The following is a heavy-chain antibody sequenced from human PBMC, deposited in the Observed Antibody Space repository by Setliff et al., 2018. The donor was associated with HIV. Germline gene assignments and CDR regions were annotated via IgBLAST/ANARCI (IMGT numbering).Heavy chain of an antibody. CDR1: GGSISSYY. V-gene: IGHV4-4*09. J-gene: IGHJ4*02. CDR2: IYTSGST. CDR3: ARQTWEYYDTLTGYYRSPKNFDS. D-gene: IGHD3-9*01. Sequence: SETLSLTCTVSGGSISSYYWSWIRQPPGEGLEWIGYIYTSGSTNYNPSLKSRVTISLDTSKNQSSLKLTSVTAADTAVYYCARQTWEYYDTLTGYYRSPKNFDSWGQGTLVTVSS.